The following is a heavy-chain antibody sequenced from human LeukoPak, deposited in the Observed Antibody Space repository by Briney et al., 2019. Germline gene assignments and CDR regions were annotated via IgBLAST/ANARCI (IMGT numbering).Heavy chain of an antibody. D-gene: IGHD3-10*01. J-gene: IGHJ4*02. CDR3: ARDAVFGSADYYFDS. CDR1: GGSISRTKYY. V-gene: IGHV4-61*02. CDR2: MCTSGSA. Sequence: SQTLSLTCTVSGGSISRTKYYWSWIRQSAGKGLEWIGRMCTSGSANYNPSLKSRVTMSVDTSNNQFSLSLRSVTAADTAVYYCARDAVFGSADYYFDSWGQGTLVIVFS.